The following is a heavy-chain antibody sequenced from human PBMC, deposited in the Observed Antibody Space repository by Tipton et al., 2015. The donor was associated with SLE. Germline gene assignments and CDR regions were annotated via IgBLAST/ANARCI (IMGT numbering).Heavy chain of an antibody. J-gene: IGHJ2*01. CDR2: IKSEEDGETT. D-gene: IGHD5-18*01. Sequence: SLRLSCAASGFTFSRAWMNWVRQAPGKGLEWVGRIKSEEDGETTDYASVVKGRFTISRDDSQNTVFLQMNSLRAEDTAVYYCARDGYRYGQYWYFDLWGRGTLVSVSS. V-gene: IGHV3-15*01. CDR3: ARDGYRYGQYWYFDL. CDR1: GFTFSRAW.